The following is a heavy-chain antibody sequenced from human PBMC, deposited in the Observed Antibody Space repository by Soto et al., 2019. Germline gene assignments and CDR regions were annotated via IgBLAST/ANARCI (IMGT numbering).Heavy chain of an antibody. CDR3: AKAKYSSTDFDY. V-gene: IGHV3-23*01. CDR2: ISGSGGST. Sequence: GGSLRRSCAASGFTFSSYAMSGVRQAPGKGLEWVSAISGSGGSTYYADSVKGRFTISRDNSKTSLYLQMNSLRPEDTAVYYCAKAKYSSTDFDYWGQGTLVTVSS. D-gene: IGHD6-13*01. CDR1: GFTFSSYA. J-gene: IGHJ4*02.